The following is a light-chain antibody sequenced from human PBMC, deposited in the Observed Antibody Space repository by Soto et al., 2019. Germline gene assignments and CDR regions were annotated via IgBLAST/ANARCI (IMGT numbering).Light chain of an antibody. CDR1: SSNLAYNS. V-gene: IGLV1-51*01. J-gene: IGLJ1*01. CDR3: GAWDDSLNVYV. CDR2: DDN. Sequence: QSVLTQPPSVSVAPGQAVTISCSGSSSNLAYNSLSWYQQLPGTAPKLLIYDDNKRPSGIPARFSGSKSGTSATLGITGLETGDEADYYCGAWDDSLNVYVFGSGTKLTVL.